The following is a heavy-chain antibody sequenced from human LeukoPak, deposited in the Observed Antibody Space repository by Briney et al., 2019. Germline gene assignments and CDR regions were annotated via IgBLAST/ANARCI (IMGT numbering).Heavy chain of an antibody. J-gene: IGHJ4*02. CDR2: ISGSGSST. D-gene: IGHD5/OR15-5a*01. V-gene: IGHV3-23*01. Sequence: GGSLRLSCAASGFTFSSYAMSWVRQAPGKGLEWVSGISGSGSSTYYADSVKGRFTISRDNSKNTLYLQMNSLRAEDTAVYYCAKDSAVSGYFDYWGQGTLVTVSS. CDR3: AKDSAVSGYFDY. CDR1: GFTFSSYA.